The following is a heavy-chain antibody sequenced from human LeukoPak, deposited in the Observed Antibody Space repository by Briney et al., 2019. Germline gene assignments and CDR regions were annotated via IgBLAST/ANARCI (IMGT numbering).Heavy chain of an antibody. Sequence: SETLSLTCTVSGGSISSYCWSWIRQPPGKGLEWIGYIYTSGSTNYNPSLKSRVTISVDTSKNQFSLKLSSVTAADTAVYYCARQYSSSASFDYWGQGTLVTVSS. D-gene: IGHD6-6*01. CDR3: ARQYSSSASFDY. CDR2: IYTSGST. V-gene: IGHV4-4*09. J-gene: IGHJ4*02. CDR1: GGSISSYC.